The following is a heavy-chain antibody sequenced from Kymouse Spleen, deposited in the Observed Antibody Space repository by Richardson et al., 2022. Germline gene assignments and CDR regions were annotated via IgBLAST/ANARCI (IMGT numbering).Heavy chain of an antibody. CDR1: GGSFSGYY. Sequence: QVQLQQWGAGLLKPSETLSLTCAVYGGSFSGYYWSWIRQPPGKGLEWIGEINHSGSTNYNPSLKSRVTISVDTSKNQFSLKLSSVTAADTAVYYCARGPYYDFWSGYSPYYYYYGMDVWGQGTTVTVSS. D-gene: IGHD3-3*01. V-gene: IGHV4-34*01. J-gene: IGHJ6*02. CDR2: INHSGST. CDR3: ARGPYYDFWSGYSPYYYYYGMDV.